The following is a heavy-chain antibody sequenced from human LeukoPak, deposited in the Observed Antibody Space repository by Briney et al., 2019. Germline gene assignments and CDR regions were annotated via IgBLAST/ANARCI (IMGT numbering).Heavy chain of an antibody. V-gene: IGHV3-23*01. CDR1: GFTFSSYA. Sequence: PGGSLRLSCAASGFTFSSYAMSWVRQAPGKGLEWVSAISGSGGSTYYADSVKGRFTIPRDNSKNTLYLQMNSLRAEDTAVYYCAKSLDIVVVPAAVLFDYWGQGTLVTVSS. J-gene: IGHJ4*02. CDR3: AKSLDIVVVPAAVLFDY. CDR2: ISGSGGST. D-gene: IGHD2-2*03.